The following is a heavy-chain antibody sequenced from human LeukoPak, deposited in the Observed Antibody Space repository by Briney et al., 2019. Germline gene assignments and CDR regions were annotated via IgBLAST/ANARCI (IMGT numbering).Heavy chain of an antibody. CDR1: GFTVSSYW. D-gene: IGHD2-21*02. J-gene: IGHJ4*02. Sequence: PGGSLRLSCAASGFTVSSYWMGWVRHAPGKGRVWVSRINSDGSSTTYADSVQRRFTISRDNAKNTLYLQMNSLRAEDTAVYYCARVPNAYCGGDCYTYYFDYWGQGTLVTVSS. V-gene: IGHV3-74*01. CDR2: INSDGSST. CDR3: ARVPNAYCGGDCYTYYFDY.